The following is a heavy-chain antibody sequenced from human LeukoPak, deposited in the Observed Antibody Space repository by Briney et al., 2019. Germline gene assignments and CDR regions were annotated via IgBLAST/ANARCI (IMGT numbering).Heavy chain of an antibody. CDR3: AKDPRSGWYAEYFQH. D-gene: IGHD6-19*01. J-gene: IGHJ1*01. V-gene: IGHV3-23*01. Sequence: GGSLRLSRAASGFTFSSYAMSWVRQAPGKGLEWVSAISGSGGSTYYADSVKGRFTISRDNSKNTLYLQMNSLRAEDTAVYYCAKDPRSGWYAEYFQHWGQGTLVTVSS. CDR2: ISGSGGST. CDR1: GFTFSSYA.